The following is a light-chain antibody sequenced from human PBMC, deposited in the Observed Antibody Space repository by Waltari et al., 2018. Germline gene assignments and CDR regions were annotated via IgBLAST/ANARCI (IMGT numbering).Light chain of an antibody. CDR2: EVS. V-gene: IGLV2-23*02. Sequence: QSALTQPASVSGSPGQSITISCTGTSSDVGSYNLVSLYQQHPGKAPKLMIYEVSKRPSGVSNRFSGSKSGNTASLTISGLQAEDEADYYCCSYAGSSTHVVFGGGTKLTVL. CDR1: SSDVGSYNL. CDR3: CSYAGSSTHVV. J-gene: IGLJ2*01.